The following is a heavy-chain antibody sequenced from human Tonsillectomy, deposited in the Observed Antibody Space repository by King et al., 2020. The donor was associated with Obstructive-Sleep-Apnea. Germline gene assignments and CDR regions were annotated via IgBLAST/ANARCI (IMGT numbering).Heavy chain of an antibody. J-gene: IGHJ6*02. CDR1: GYSFTSYW. CDR3: ARRYCSSTSCYLPPYYYYYGMDV. CDR2: IYPGDSDT. Sequence: QLVQSGAEVKKPGESLKISCKGSGYSFTSYWIGWVRQMPGKGLEWMGIIYPGDSDTRYSPSFQGQVTISADKSISTAYLQWSSLKASDTAMYYCARRYCSSTSCYLPPYYYYYGMDVWGQGTTVTVSS. D-gene: IGHD2-2*01. V-gene: IGHV5-51*01.